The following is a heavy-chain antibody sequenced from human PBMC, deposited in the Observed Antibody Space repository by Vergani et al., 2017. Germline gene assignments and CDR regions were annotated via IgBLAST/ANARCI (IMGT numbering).Heavy chain of an antibody. D-gene: IGHD3-22*01. J-gene: IGHJ4*02. CDR1: GFTFSSYG. CDR3: AKDYYYDSSGDGYFDY. CDR2: ISYDGSNK. Sequence: QVQLVESGGGVVQPGRSLRLSCAASGFTFSSYGMHWVRQAPGKGLEWVAVISYDGSNKYYADSVKGRFTISRDNSKNTLYLQMNSLRAEDTAVYYCAKDYYYDSSGDGYFDYWGQGTLVTVSS. V-gene: IGHV3-30*18.